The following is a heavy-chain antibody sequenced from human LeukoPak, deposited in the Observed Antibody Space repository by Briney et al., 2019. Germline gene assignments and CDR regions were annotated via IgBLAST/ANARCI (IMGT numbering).Heavy chain of an antibody. CDR1: GGSISSYY. J-gene: IGHJ5*02. D-gene: IGHD2-15*01. Sequence: SETLSLTCTVSGGSISSYYWSWIRQSPGKGLEWIGYIYHSGGTGYNPSLKSRVTISVDTSKNQFSLKLMSVTAADTAVYYCARDAHCSGGTCYSKGFDPWGQGSLVTISS. CDR3: ARDAHCSGGTCYSKGFDP. CDR2: IYHSGGT. V-gene: IGHV4-59*01.